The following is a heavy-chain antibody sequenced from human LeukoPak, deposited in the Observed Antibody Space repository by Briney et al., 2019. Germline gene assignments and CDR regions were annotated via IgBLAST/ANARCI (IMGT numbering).Heavy chain of an antibody. CDR1: GGSISSGRSY. V-gene: IGHV4-61*02. J-gene: IGHJ3*02. D-gene: IGHD1-26*01. CDR3: ARVRSAVYSGSHRAFDI. Sequence: PSETLSLTCTVSGGSISSGRSYWSWIRQSAGKGLEWIGRISTSGNTNYNPSLKSRVTISVDTSKNQFSLKLSSVTAADTAVYYCARVRSAVYSGSHRAFDIWGQGTMVTVSS. CDR2: ISTSGNT.